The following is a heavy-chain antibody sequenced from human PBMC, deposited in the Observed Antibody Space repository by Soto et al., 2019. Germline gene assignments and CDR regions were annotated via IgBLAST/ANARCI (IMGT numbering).Heavy chain of an antibody. Sequence: QVQLVQSGAEVKKPGSSVKVSCKASGGTFSTYSISWVRQVPGQGLEWMGRIIPILGIATYAQKFRDRVTITADKSTSTAYMELSSLRSEDTDVYYCARDYRAYYFASGSSSDPDYWGQGTLVTVSS. CDR3: ARDYRAYYFASGSSSDPDY. J-gene: IGHJ4*02. V-gene: IGHV1-69*08. CDR2: IIPILGIA. CDR1: GGTFSTYS. D-gene: IGHD3-10*01.